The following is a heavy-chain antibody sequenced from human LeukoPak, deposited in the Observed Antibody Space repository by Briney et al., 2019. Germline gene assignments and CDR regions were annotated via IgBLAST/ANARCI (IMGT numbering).Heavy chain of an antibody. CDR3: ARDFSSKNWFDT. Sequence: SETLSLTCTVFGGSITTYSWSWIRQPAGRGLEWIGRFYSSGSTDYNPSLKSRVTMSVDTSKNQVSLKLSYVTAADTAIYYCARDFSSKNWFDTWGQGTLVTVSS. J-gene: IGHJ5*02. CDR1: GGSITTYS. CDR2: FYSSGST. D-gene: IGHD2/OR15-2a*01. V-gene: IGHV4-4*07.